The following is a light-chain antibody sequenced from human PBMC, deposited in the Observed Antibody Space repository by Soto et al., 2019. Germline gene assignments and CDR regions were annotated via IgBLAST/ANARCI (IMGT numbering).Light chain of an antibody. CDR1: SSDAGSYNF. Sequence: QSVLTQPASVSGSPGQSITISCTGTSSDAGSYNFVSWYQQHPGKAPKVMIYEDSKRPSGVSNRFSGSKSGNTASLTISGLQAEDEADYHCCSYASSSTYWVFGGGTQLTVL. J-gene: IGLJ3*02. CDR3: CSYASSSTYWV. V-gene: IGLV2-23*01. CDR2: EDS.